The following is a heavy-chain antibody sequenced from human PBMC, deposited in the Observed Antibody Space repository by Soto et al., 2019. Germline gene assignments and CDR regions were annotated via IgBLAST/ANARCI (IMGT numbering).Heavy chain of an antibody. Sequence: QVQLQESGPGLVKPSETLSLTCTVSGGSISSYYWSWIRQPPGKGLEWIGYIYYSGSTNYNPSLKSRYTPSVDTSKNQFSLTLSSVTAADTAVYYYARLGCSGGSCYSAYYYGMDVWGQGTTVTVSS. V-gene: IGHV4-59*08. CDR1: GGSISSYY. CDR3: ARLGCSGGSCYSAYYYGMDV. J-gene: IGHJ6*02. D-gene: IGHD2-15*01. CDR2: IYYSGST.